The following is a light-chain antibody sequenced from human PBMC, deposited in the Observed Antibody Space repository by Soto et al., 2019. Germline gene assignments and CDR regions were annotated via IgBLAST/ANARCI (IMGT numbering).Light chain of an antibody. CDR3: SSYVGSDNLYV. CDR1: SSDIGSYNF. Sequence: QSALTQPASVSGSPGQSITISCTGTSSDIGSYNFVSWYQQHPGKAPKLMIYEVNKRPSGVPDRFSGSKSGNTASLTVSGLQADDEADYYCSSYVGSDNLYVFGTGTKLTVL. J-gene: IGLJ1*01. V-gene: IGLV2-8*01. CDR2: EVN.